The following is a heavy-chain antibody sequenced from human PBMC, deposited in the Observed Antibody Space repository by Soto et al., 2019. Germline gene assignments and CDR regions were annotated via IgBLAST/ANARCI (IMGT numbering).Heavy chain of an antibody. CDR1: GGSVTNSSYY. V-gene: IGHV4-39*01. CDR2: VYYRGRS. D-gene: IGHD4-17*01. J-gene: IGHJ4*02. Sequence: NPSETLSLTCTVSGGSVTNSSYYWGWIRQSPGKGLEWIGSVYYRGRSYSKSSVKSRVTISVDTSKNRFSLSLNSATASDTAVYFCVSQRTTVPTQAYFDYWGPGALVTVSS. CDR3: VSQRTTVPTQAYFDY.